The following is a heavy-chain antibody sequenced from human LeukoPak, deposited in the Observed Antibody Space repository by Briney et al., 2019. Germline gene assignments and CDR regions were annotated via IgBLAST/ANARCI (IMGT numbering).Heavy chain of an antibody. J-gene: IGHJ4*02. CDR1: GFTFSSYA. V-gene: IGHV3-23*01. Sequence: GGSLRLSCEASGFTFSSYAMSWVRQAPGKGLAWVSVISSSADSTYYADSVKGRLTISRGNSKNTLFLQMNSLRAEDTAVYYCAKPLEKYTYGGNFDYWGQGILVTVSS. CDR3: AKPLEKYTYGGNFDY. CDR2: ISSSADST. D-gene: IGHD4-23*01.